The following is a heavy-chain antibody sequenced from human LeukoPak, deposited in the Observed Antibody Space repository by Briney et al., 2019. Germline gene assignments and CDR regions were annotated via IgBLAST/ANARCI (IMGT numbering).Heavy chain of an antibody. CDR3: ARGGLTGTTTPVDHYYYGMDV. V-gene: IGHV6-1*01. D-gene: IGHD1-7*01. J-gene: IGHJ6*02. CDR1: GDSVSSNSAA. Sequence: SQTLSLTCAISGDSVSSNSAAWNWIRQSPSRGLEWLGRTYYRSKWYNDYAVSVKSRITINPDTSKNQFSLQLNSVTPEDTAVYYCARGGLTGTTTPVDHYYYGMDVWGQGTTVTVSS. CDR2: TYYRSKWYN.